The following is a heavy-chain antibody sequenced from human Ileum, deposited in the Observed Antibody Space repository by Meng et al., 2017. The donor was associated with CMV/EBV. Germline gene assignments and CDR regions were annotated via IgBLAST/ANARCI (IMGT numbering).Heavy chain of an antibody. V-gene: IGHV3-30*02. CDR2: IHHDGSNE. CDR1: GFTLNNYN. Sequence: GGSLRLSCTASGFTLNNYNMHWVRQSPGKGLEWVSFIHHDGSNECYADSVKGRFTITRDNSQNTLFLQMNSLGAEDTSVYYCCIDFWSLGGLDWFDPWGQGTLVTVSS. J-gene: IGHJ5*02. CDR3: CIDFWSLGGLDWFDP. D-gene: IGHD3-3*01.